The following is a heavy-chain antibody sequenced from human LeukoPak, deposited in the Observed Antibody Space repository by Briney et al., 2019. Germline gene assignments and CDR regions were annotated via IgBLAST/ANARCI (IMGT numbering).Heavy chain of an antibody. J-gene: IGHJ4*02. Sequence: GGSLRLSCAASGFTFSTYWMSWARQAPGKGLEWVANIKQDESEKYYMDSVKGRFTISRDNAKISLSLQMSSLRADDTAVYYCARVGRDSKYGYFDFWGQGTLVTVSS. D-gene: IGHD4-11*01. V-gene: IGHV3-7*01. CDR3: ARVGRDSKYGYFDF. CDR2: IKQDESEK. CDR1: GFTFSTYW.